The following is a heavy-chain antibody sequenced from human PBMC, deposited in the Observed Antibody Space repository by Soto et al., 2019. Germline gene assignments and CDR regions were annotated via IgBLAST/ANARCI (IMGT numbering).Heavy chain of an antibody. CDR2: INPNSGGT. Sequence: ASVKVSCKASGYTFTGYYMHWVRQAPGQGLEWMGWINPNSGGTNYAQKFQGWVTMTRDTSISTAYMELSRLRSDDTAVYYCASSGRAGYSYGMDVWCPGPTVTVAS. CDR1: GYTFTGYY. J-gene: IGHJ6*02. CDR3: ASSGRAGYSYGMDV. V-gene: IGHV1-2*04. D-gene: IGHD3-10*01.